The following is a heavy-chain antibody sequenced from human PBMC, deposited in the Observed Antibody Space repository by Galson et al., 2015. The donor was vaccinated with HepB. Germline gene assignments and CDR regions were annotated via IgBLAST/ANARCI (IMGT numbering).Heavy chain of an antibody. J-gene: IGHJ4*02. V-gene: IGHV3-11*06. Sequence: SLRLSCAASGFTFSDYYMSWIRQAPGKGLEWVSYISSSSSYTNYTDSVKGRFTISRDNAKNSLYLQMNSLRAEDTAVYYCARDSLHIVVVTAIGPYLDYWGQGTLVTVSS. CDR1: GFTFSDYY. CDR3: ARDSLHIVVVTAIGPYLDY. CDR2: ISSSSSYT. D-gene: IGHD2-21*02.